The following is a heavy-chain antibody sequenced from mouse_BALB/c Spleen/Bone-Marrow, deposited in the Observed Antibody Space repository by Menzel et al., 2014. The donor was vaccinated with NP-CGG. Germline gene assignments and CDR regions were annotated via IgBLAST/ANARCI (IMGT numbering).Heavy chain of an antibody. CDR1: GFTFSSFG. D-gene: IGHD1-1*01. J-gene: IGHJ2*01. CDR3: ARSGSSSGYFDY. Sequence: EVKLQESGGGLVQPGGSRKLPCAASGFTFSSFGMHWVRQAPEKGLEWVAYISSGSSNIYYADTVMGRFTISRDNPKNTLFLQMTSLRSEDTAMYYCARSGSSSGYFDYWAKAPLSQSPQ. V-gene: IGHV5-17*02. CDR2: ISSGSSNI.